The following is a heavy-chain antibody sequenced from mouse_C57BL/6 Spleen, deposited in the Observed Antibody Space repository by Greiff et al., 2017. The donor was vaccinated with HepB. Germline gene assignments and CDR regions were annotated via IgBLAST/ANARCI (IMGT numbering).Heavy chain of an antibody. CDR2: IWTGGGT. Sequence: VQLVESGPGLVAPSQSLSITCTVSGFSLTSYAISWVRQPPGKGLEWLGVIWTGGGTNYNSALKSRLSISKDNSKSQVFLKMNSLQTDDTARYYCARNPITTVVAQYYFDYWGQGTTLTVSS. V-gene: IGHV2-9-1*01. CDR3: ARNPITTVVAQYYFDY. J-gene: IGHJ2*01. CDR1: GFSLTSYA. D-gene: IGHD1-1*01.